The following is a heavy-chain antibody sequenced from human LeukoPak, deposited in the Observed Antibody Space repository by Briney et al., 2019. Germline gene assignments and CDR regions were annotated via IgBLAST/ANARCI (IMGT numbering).Heavy chain of an antibody. CDR3: AKGDAVTAIFPLDY. V-gene: IGHV3-23*01. CDR1: GFTFSTYA. CDR2: ISGSGGTT. J-gene: IGHJ4*02. Sequence: GGSLRLSCAASGFTFSTYAMSWVRQAPGKGLEWVSGISGSGGTTYYADSVQGRFTISRDNSKKTVFLQMNSPRAEDTAVYYCAKGDAVTAIFPLDYWGQGTLVIVSS. D-gene: IGHD2-21*02.